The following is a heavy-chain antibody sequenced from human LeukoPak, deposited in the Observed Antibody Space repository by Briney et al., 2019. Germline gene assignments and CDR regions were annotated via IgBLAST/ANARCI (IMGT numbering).Heavy chain of an antibody. CDR3: ARETREGYFDY. J-gene: IGHJ4*02. Sequence: PGRSLRLSCAASGFTFSSYDMHWVRHATGKGLEWLSAIGTAGDTYYPGSVKGRFTISRENAKNSLYLQMNSLRAGDTAVYYCARETREGYFDYWGQGTLVTVSS. V-gene: IGHV3-13*01. D-gene: IGHD1-26*01. CDR1: GFTFSSYD. CDR2: IGTAGDT.